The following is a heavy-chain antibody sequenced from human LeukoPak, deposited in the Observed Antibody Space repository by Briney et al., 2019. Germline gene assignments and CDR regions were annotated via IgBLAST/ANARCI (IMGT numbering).Heavy chain of an antibody. CDR1: GGSISSYY. V-gene: IGHV4-4*07. CDR3: ARIRRGSGKRYYYMDV. Sequence: SETLSLTCTVSGGSISSYYWSWIRQPAGKGLEWIGRIYTSGSTNYNPSLKSRVTMSVDTSKSQFSLKLSSVTAADTAVYYCARIRRGSGKRYYYMDVWGKGTTVTISS. J-gene: IGHJ6*03. CDR2: IYTSGST. D-gene: IGHD3-10*01.